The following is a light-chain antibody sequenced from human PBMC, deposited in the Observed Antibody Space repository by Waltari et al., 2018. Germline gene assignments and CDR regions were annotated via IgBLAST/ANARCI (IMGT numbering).Light chain of an antibody. J-gene: IGLJ7*01. V-gene: IGLV2-11*01. CDR3: CAYRRGTTFL. Sequence: QSALTQPPSVSKSLGQSVTISCTGTGSDVGGQNGVSWYQFQSGKAPRLLIFDVSQRPSGVSDRFSGSRSGNTASLTISGLQPEDEADYFCCAYRRGTTFLIGGGTRLTVL. CDR1: GSDVGGQNG. CDR2: DVS.